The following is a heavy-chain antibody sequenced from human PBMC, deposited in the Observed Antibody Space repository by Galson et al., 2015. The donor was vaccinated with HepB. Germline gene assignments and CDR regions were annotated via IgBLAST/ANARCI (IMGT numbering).Heavy chain of an antibody. Sequence: SVKVSCKASGGTFSSYTISWVRQAPGQGLEWMGRIIPILGIANYAQKFQGRVTITADKSTSTAYMELSSLRSEDTAVYYCARGNMVRGVKRYYGMDVWGQGTTVTVSS. J-gene: IGHJ6*02. CDR3: ARGNMVRGVKRYYGMDV. V-gene: IGHV1-69*02. D-gene: IGHD3-10*01. CDR2: IIPILGIA. CDR1: GGTFSSYT.